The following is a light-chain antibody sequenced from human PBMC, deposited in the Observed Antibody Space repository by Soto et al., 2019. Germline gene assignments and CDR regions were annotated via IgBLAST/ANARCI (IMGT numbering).Light chain of an antibody. J-gene: IGLJ1*01. Sequence: LTQPASVSGSPGQSIAISCTGTSSDVGAYNYVSWYQQHPGKVPKLVIYDVTNRPSGVSDRFSGSKSGNTASLTIPGLQAEDEADYYCSSYTSNTTPYVFGTGTKVTVL. CDR3: SSYTSNTTPYV. CDR1: SSDVGAYNY. V-gene: IGLV2-14*01. CDR2: DVT.